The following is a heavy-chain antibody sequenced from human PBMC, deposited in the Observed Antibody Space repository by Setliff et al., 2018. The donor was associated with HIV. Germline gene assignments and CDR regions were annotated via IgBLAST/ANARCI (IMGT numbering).Heavy chain of an antibody. CDR3: ARRSTVARGVDCFDL. J-gene: IGHJ4*02. Sequence: PSETLSLTCSVSGGSISTYHWSWIRQPPGKGLEWIGYIYKSGSTNYSPSLKSRVTISPGTSKNQFSLKLTSVTAADTALYYCARRSTVARGVDCFDLWGQGTQVTVSS. V-gene: IGHV4-59*08. CDR2: IYKSGST. CDR1: GGSISTYH. D-gene: IGHD3-10*01.